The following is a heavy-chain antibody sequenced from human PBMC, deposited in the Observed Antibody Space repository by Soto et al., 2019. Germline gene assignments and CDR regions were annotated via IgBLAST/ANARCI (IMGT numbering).Heavy chain of an antibody. V-gene: IGHV1-3*01. CDR3: ARGSGYALAPDY. J-gene: IGHJ4*02. D-gene: IGHD5-12*01. CDR2: INAGNGNT. CDR1: GYTFTNYA. Sequence: ASVKVSCKASGYTFTNYAMHWVRQAPGQRLEWMGWINAGNGNTKYPQKFQGRVTITRDTSASTAYMELSSLSSEDTAVYYCARGSGYALAPDYWGQGTLVTVS.